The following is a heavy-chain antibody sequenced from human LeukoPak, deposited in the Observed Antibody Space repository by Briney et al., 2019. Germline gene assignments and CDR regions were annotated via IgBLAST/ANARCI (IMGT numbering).Heavy chain of an antibody. CDR3: AKSGGTYCSSTSCYDYRGFDY. J-gene: IGHJ4*02. V-gene: IGHV3-30*18. CDR2: ISYDGSNK. CDR1: RFTFSSYG. Sequence: GGSLRLSCAASRFTFSSYGMHWVRQAPGKGLEWVAVISYDGSNKYSADSVKGRFTISRDNSKNTLYLQMNSLRAEDTAVYYCAKSGGTYCSSTSCYDYRGFDYWGQGTLVTVSS. D-gene: IGHD2-2*01.